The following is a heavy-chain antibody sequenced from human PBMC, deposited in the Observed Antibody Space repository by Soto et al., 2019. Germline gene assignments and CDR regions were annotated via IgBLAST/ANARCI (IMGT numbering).Heavy chain of an antibody. CDR1: GFTFSSYW. V-gene: IGHV3-7*01. CDR2: IKEDGSDM. D-gene: IGHD3-3*01. Sequence: EVQLVESGGGLVQPGGSLRLSCAASGFTFSSYWMSWVRQAPGKGLGWVANIKEDGSDMYYVDSVKGRFTISRDNAKNSLYLQMNSLRAEDTAVYYCATEVWVYYDFWSGYSDYWGQGTLVTVSS. J-gene: IGHJ4*02. CDR3: ATEVWVYYDFWSGYSDY.